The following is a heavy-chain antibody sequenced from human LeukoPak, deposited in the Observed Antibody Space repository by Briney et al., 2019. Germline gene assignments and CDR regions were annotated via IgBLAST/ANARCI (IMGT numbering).Heavy chain of an antibody. CDR1: GFPFSSYA. CDR2: IAGSDGFT. V-gene: IGHV3-23*01. CDR3: VRSLDY. Sequence: GGSLRLSCAASGFPFSSYAMNWVRQAPGKGLEWVSVIAGSDGFTQYADSVKGRFTISRDNSKSTVYLQMNRLRVEDTALYYCVRSLDYWGQGTLVTVSS. J-gene: IGHJ4*02.